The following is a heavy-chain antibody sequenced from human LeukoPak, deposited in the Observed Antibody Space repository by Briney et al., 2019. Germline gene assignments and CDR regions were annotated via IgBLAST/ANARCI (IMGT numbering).Heavy chain of an antibody. J-gene: IGHJ4*02. D-gene: IGHD5-18*01. CDR3: AKDNSYGYVSRGYYFEY. V-gene: IGHV3-30*18. CDR2: ISYDGSNK. Sequence: GGSLRLSCAASGSTFSSYGMHWVRQAPGKGLEWVAVISYDGSNKYYADSVKGRFTISRDNSKNTLFLQMNSLRAEDTAVYYCAKDNSYGYVSRGYYFEYWGQGTLVTVSS. CDR1: GSTFSSYG.